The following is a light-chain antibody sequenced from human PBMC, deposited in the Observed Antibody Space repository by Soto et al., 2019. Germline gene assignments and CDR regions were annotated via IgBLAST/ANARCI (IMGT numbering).Light chain of an antibody. J-gene: IGLJ1*01. CDR2: EGS. V-gene: IGLV2-23*01. CDR3: CSYAGSSTFV. CDR1: SSDVGSYNL. Sequence: QSVLTQPASVSGSPGQSITISCTGTSSDVGSYNLVSWYQQHPGKAPKLMIYEGSKRHSGVSNRFYGSKSGNTASLTISGLQAEDEADYYCCSYAGSSTFVFGTGTKLTVL.